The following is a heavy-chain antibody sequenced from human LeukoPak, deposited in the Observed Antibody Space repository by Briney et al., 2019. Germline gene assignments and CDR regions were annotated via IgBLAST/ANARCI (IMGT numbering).Heavy chain of an antibody. Sequence: SETLSLTCTDSGGSISSGYYWAWIRQPPGKGLEWIGSFHHSGGTNYNPSLKSRATISVETSKKQVSMNLSSVTAADTAVYFCVREGLRFYYDRSGYPPAYWGQGTLVTVSS. V-gene: IGHV4-38-2*02. J-gene: IGHJ4*02. CDR1: GGSISSGYY. CDR3: VREGLRFYYDRSGYPPAY. CDR2: FHHSGGT. D-gene: IGHD3-22*01.